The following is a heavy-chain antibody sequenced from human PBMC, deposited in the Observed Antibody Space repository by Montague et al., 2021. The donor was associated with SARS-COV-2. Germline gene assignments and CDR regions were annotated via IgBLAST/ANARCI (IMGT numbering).Heavy chain of an antibody. V-gene: IGHV4-59*01. D-gene: IGHD5-24*01. J-gene: IGHJ4*02. CDR2: IYYSGST. CDR1: GGSISSYY. Sequence: SETLSLTCTVSGGSISSYYWSWIRQPPGKGLEWIGYIYYSGSTNYNPSLKSRVTISVDTSKNQFSLKLSSVTAADMAVYYCARVFPRWVQFDPDFDYWGQGTLVTVSS. CDR3: ARVFPRWVQFDPDFDY.